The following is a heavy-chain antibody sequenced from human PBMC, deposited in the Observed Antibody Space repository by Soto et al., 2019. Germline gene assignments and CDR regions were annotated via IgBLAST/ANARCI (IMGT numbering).Heavy chain of an antibody. Sequence: GGSLRLSXAASGFTFSSYSMNWVRQAPGKGLEWVSSISSSSSYIYYADSVKGRFTISRDNAKNSLYLQMNSLRAEDTAVYYCARFSWLELPSPFDYWGQGTLVTVSS. CDR1: GFTFSSYS. J-gene: IGHJ4*02. V-gene: IGHV3-21*01. D-gene: IGHD1-7*01. CDR2: ISSSSSYI. CDR3: ARFSWLELPSPFDY.